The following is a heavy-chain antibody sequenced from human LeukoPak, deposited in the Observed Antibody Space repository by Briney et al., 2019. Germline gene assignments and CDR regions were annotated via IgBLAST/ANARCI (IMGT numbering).Heavy chain of an antibody. Sequence: SETLSLTCPVSGGSISSYYWSWIRQPPGKGLEWIGYIYYSGSTNYNPSLKSRVTISVDTSKNQFSLKLSSVTAADTAVYYCARQSSIYYYGMDVWGQGTTVTVSS. CDR1: GGSISSYY. J-gene: IGHJ6*02. CDR3: ARQSSIYYYGMDV. V-gene: IGHV4-59*08. CDR2: IYYSGST.